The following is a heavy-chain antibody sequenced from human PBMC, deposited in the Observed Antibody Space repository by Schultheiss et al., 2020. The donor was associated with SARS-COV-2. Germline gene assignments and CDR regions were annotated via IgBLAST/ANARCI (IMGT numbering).Heavy chain of an antibody. Sequence: SQTLSLTCAVYGGSFSGYYWSWIRQPPGKGLEWIGSIYYSGSTYYNPSLKSRVTISVDTSKNQFSLKLSSVTAADTAVYYCARGQRDDYYYYYYMDVWGKGTTVTVSS. CDR3: ARGQRDDYYYYYYMDV. V-gene: IGHV4-34*01. CDR2: IYYSGST. CDR1: GGSFSGYY. J-gene: IGHJ6*03.